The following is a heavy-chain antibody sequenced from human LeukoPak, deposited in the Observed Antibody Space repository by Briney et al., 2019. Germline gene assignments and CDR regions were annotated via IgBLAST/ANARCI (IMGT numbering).Heavy chain of an antibody. CDR2: ISSNGGST. V-gene: IGHV3-64*01. Sequence: GGSLRLSCAASEFTFSSYAMHWVRQAPGKGLEYVSAISSNGGSTYYANSVKGRFTISRDNSKNTLYLQMGSLRAEDMAVYYCARDRDSYGYSRFPLYYYYYGMDVWGQGTTVTVSS. D-gene: IGHD5-18*01. CDR1: EFTFSSYA. J-gene: IGHJ6*02. CDR3: ARDRDSYGYSRFPLYYYYYGMDV.